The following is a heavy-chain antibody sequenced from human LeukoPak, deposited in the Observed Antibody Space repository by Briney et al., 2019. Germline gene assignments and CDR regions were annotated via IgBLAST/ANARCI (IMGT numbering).Heavy chain of an antibody. D-gene: IGHD1-26*01. CDR1: GYSIASGYL. CDR2: IYLSGRT. CDR3: ARGGPWELSHRDYFDY. J-gene: IGHJ4*02. V-gene: IGHV4-38-2*02. Sequence: SVTLSLTCTVSGYSIASGYLWGWIRQPPGRGLGGIATIYLSGRTYYNLSFKSRVTISMATSRNQFSLKVPSLTAADTALYFCARGGPWELSHRDYFDYWGQGTLVTVSS.